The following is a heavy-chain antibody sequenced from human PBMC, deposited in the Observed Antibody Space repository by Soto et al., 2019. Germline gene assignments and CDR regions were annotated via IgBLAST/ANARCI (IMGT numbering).Heavy chain of an antibody. J-gene: IGHJ5*02. D-gene: IGHD3-3*01. CDR3: ARTYYDFWSGYWRWFDP. CDR2: IYHSGSP. CDR1: GGSISDTNW. V-gene: IGHV4-4*02. Sequence: PSETLSLTCAVSGGSISDTNWWTWVRQTPGKGLEWIGEIYHSGSPTYSPSLRGRATISVDKSNNQFSLKLSSVTAADTAVYYCARTYYDFWSGYWRWFDPWGQGTLVTVSS.